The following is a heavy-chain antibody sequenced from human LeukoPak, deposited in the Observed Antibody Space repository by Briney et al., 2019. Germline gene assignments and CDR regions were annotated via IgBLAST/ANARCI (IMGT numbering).Heavy chain of an antibody. V-gene: IGHV1-2*02. CDR3: ARRASGSYRNDY. J-gene: IGHJ4*02. Sequence: ASVKVSCKASGYTFTGYYMHWVRQALGQGLEWMGWINPNSGGTNYAQKFQGRVTMTRDTSISTAYMELSRLRSDDTAVYYCARRASGSYRNDYWGQGTLVTVSS. CDR2: INPNSGGT. CDR1: GYTFTGYY. D-gene: IGHD1-26*01.